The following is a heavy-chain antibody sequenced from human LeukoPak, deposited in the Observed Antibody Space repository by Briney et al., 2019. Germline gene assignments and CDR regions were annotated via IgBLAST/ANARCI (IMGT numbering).Heavy chain of an antibody. CDR1: GFTFSSYG. CDR2: ISYDGSNK. CDR3: AKDGRYCSSTSCQSPYYGMDV. Sequence: GGSLRLSCAASGFTFSSYGMHWVRQAPGKGLEGVAVISYDGSNKYYADSVKGRFTISRDNSKNTLYLQMNSLRAEDTAVYHCAKDGRYCSSTSCQSPYYGMDVWGQGTTVTVSS. J-gene: IGHJ6*02. D-gene: IGHD2-2*01. V-gene: IGHV3-30*18.